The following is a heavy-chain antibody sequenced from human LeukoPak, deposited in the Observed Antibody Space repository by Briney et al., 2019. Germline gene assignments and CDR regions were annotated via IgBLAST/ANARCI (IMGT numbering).Heavy chain of an antibody. CDR2: IYSSGRT. D-gene: IGHD3-10*01. J-gene: IGHJ5*02. Sequence: SETLSLTCTVSGGPISNYYWSWIRQPAAKGLEWIGRIYSSGRTNYNASLKSRVTMSVDTSNNQFSLQLSSVTAADTAVYYCARDLPSYYFGSGNIFDPWGQGILVTVSS. CDR3: ARDLPSYYFGSGNIFDP. CDR1: GGPISNYY. V-gene: IGHV4-4*07.